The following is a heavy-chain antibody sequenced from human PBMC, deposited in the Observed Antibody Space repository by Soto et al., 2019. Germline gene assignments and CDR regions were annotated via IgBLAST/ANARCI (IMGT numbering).Heavy chain of an antibody. Sequence: SETLSLTCTVSGGSISSYYWSWIRQPPGKGLEWIGYIYYSGSTNYNPSLKSRVTISVDTSKNQFSLKLSSVTAADTAVYYCARDGGYSYGYVGYYYMDVWGKGTTVTVSS. CDR2: IYYSGST. J-gene: IGHJ6*03. CDR1: GGSISSYY. CDR3: ARDGGYSYGYVGYYYMDV. D-gene: IGHD5-18*01. V-gene: IGHV4-59*01.